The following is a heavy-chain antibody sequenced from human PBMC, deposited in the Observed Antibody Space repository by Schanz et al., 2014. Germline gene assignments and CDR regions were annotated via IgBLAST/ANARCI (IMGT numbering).Heavy chain of an antibody. D-gene: IGHD1-26*01. V-gene: IGHV4-31*03. CDR2: IFFSGAT. J-gene: IGHJ4*02. CDR1: GDSISNTPYY. CDR3: ARGGFWGSYYGLFDY. Sequence: QVPLQESGPGLVKPSQTLSLTCTVSGDSISNTPYYWTWIRQHPGKGLEWIGYIFFSGATHQNPSLKSRISISIDTSENQFSLDLTSVTAADTAVYYCARGGFWGSYYGLFDYWGQGALVTVSS.